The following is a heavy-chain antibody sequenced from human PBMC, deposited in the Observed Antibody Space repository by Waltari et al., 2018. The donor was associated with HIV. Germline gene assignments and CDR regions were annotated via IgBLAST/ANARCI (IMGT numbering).Heavy chain of an antibody. CDR1: GGSISRRRSH. J-gene: IGHJ4*02. Sequence: QLQLQESGPGLEKPSETLSLPCTVSGGSISRRRSHWGWIRQPPGKGLGWIGSIYYSGSTYYNPSLKSRVTISVDTAKNQFSLKLSSVTAADTAVYYCASSGPGDYWGQGTLVTVSS. V-gene: IGHV4-39*07. CDR2: IYYSGST. CDR3: ASSGPGDY. D-gene: IGHD6-25*01.